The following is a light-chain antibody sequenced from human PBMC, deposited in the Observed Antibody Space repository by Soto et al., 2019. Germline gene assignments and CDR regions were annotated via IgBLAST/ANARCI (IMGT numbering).Light chain of an antibody. CDR2: GNS. CDR1: TSNIGAGYD. Sequence: QSVLTQPPSVSGAPGQRVTISCTGSTSNIGAGYDVHWYQQLPGTAPKLLIYGNSNRPSGVPDRFSGSKSGTSASLAITGLQAEDEGDYYCQSNDSSLSGYVFGTGTRSPS. J-gene: IGLJ1*01. V-gene: IGLV1-40*01. CDR3: QSNDSSLSGYV.